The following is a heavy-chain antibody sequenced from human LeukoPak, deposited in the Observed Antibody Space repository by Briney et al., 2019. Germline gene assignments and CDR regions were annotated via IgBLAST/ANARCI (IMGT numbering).Heavy chain of an antibody. CDR1: GFTFKSYV. V-gene: IGHV3-23*01. Sequence: PGGSLRLSCAASGFTFKSYVMSWVRRTPGKGLEWGSTISGSGGITYYADSVKGRFTISRDNPKNTLYLQMNSLRGEHTALYYCAKMKAWVQYSSGSLYYFDYWGRGTLVTVSS. CDR3: AKMKAWVQYSSGSLYYFDY. D-gene: IGHD5-24*01. J-gene: IGHJ4*02. CDR2: ISGSGGIT.